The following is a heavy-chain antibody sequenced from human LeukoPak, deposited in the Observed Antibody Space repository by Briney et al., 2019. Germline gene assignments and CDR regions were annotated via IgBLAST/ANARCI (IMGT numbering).Heavy chain of an antibody. J-gene: IGHJ4*02. CDR1: GFTVSSNY. V-gene: IGHV3-53*01. CDR2: IYSGGST. Sequence: GGSLRLSCAASGFTVSSNYMSWVRQAPGKGLEWVSVIYSGGSTYYADSVKGRFTISRDNSKNTLYLQMNSLRAEDTAVYYCARVSGYYDFWSGYSLDYWGQGTLVTVSS. D-gene: IGHD3-3*01. CDR3: ARVSGYYDFWSGYSLDY.